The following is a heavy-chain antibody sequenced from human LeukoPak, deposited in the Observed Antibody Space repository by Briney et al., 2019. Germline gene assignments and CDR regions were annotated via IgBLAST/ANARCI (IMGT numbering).Heavy chain of an antibody. Sequence: GGSLRLSCAASGFPFSNAWMSWVRQAPGKGLEWVGRIKSKTDGGTTDYAAPVKGRFTISRDDSKNTLYLQMNSLKTEDTAVYYCARETTYYSSGYAFDIWGQGTMVTVSS. V-gene: IGHV3-15*01. CDR3: ARETTYYSSGYAFDI. CDR1: GFPFSNAW. CDR2: IKSKTDGGTT. J-gene: IGHJ3*02. D-gene: IGHD1-26*01.